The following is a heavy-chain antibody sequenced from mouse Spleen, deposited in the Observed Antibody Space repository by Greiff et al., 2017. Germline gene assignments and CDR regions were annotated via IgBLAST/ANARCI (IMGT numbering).Heavy chain of an antibody. CDR3: ASPSEGFAY. CDR2: ISYDGSN. Sequence: EVQLQESGPGLVKPSQSLSLTCSVTGYSITSGYYWNWIRQFPGNKLEWMGYISYDGSNNYNPSLKNRISITRDTSKNQFFLKLNSVTTEDTATYYCASPSEGFAYWGQGTLVTVSA. J-gene: IGHJ3*01. CDR1: GYSITSGYY. V-gene: IGHV3-6*01.